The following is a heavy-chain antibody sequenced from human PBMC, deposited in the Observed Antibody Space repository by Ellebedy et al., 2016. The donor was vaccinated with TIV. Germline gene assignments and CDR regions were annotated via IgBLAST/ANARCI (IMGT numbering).Heavy chain of an antibody. J-gene: IGHJ6*02. Sequence: PGGSLRLSCAASGFTFSSYWMTWVRQAPGKGLEWVANIKADGIEKYYVESVKGRFTISRDNAKNSLYLQMNSLRAEDTAVYYCARDHYDSSGYYFPQSYYYYYGMDVWGQGTTVTVSS. D-gene: IGHD3-22*01. CDR3: ARDHYDSSGYYFPQSYYYYYGMDV. V-gene: IGHV3-7*01. CDR1: GFTFSSYW. CDR2: IKADGIEK.